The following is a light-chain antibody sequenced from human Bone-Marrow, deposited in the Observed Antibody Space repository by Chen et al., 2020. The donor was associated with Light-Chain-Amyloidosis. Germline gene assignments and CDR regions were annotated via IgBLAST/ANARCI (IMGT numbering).Light chain of an antibody. CDR1: DLPTQY. Sequence: SYELTQPPSVSVSPGKTARVTCTGDDLPTQYAYWYQQKPGQAPVLVIDRDTERPSGISELFSGSSSGTTATLTISGVQAEDEADYHCQSADSSGTYEVIFGGGTKLTVL. J-gene: IGLJ2*01. CDR2: RDT. CDR3: QSADSSGTYEVI. V-gene: IGLV3-25*03.